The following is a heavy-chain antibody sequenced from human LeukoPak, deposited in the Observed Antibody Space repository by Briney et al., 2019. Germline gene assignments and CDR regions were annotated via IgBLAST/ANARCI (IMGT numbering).Heavy chain of an antibody. CDR3: AREESIAAAGTGWFDP. CDR2: INPNSGGT. D-gene: IGHD6-13*01. J-gene: IGHJ5*02. V-gene: IGHV1-2*02. Sequence: ASVKVSCKASGYTFTGYYMHWVRQAPGQGLEWMGWINPNSGGTNYAQKFQGRVTMTRDTPISTAYMELSRLRSDDTAVYYCAREESIAAAGTGWFDPWGQGTLVTVSS. CDR1: GYTFTGYY.